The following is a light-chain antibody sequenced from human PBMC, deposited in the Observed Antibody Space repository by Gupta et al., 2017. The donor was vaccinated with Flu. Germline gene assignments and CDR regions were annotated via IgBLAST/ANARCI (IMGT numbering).Light chain of an antibody. V-gene: IGKV1-5*03. Sequence: DIQMTQSPSTVYASVGDTVTITCRASRSISSWLAWYQQKPGSAPKLLIHEASVSESVVPSRFSGSGSGTEFTLTISSLHSDDFATYYCQQYYIYSTFGLGTKVELK. CDR1: RSISSW. CDR3: QQYYIYST. J-gene: IGKJ1*01. CDR2: EAS.